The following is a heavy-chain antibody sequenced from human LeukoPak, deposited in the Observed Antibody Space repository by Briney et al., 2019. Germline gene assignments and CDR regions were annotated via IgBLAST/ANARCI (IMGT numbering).Heavy chain of an antibody. Sequence: GESLKISCKGSGYSFTNYWIGWVRQMPGKGLEWMGMIYPGDSGTRYSPSFQGQVTISADKSISTAYLQWSSPEASDTAMYFCARHGSSYFEPRYNWFDPWGQGTLVTVSS. V-gene: IGHV5-51*01. CDR1: GYSFTNYW. D-gene: IGHD3-9*01. CDR2: IYPGDSGT. J-gene: IGHJ5*02. CDR3: ARHGSSYFEPRYNWFDP.